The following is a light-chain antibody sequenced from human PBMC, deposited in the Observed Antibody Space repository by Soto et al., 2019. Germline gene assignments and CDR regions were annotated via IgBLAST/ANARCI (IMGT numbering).Light chain of an antibody. CDR1: SSDIGDYNY. CDR3: SAYSSNTSLRYV. CDR2: EVY. V-gene: IGLV2-14*01. Sequence: QSVLTQPASVSGSPGQSITIPCTGTSSDIGDYNYVSWYQQHPGKAPKLLIYEVYNRPSGVSNRFSGSKSGNTASLTISGLQTEDEADYYCSAYSSNTSLRYVFGTGTKVTVL. J-gene: IGLJ1*01.